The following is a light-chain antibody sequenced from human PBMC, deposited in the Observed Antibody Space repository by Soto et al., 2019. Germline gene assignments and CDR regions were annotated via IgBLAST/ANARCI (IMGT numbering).Light chain of an antibody. Sequence: QSVLTQPPSASGTPGQRVTISCSGSSSNIGSNYVYWYQQLPGTVPQLLIYRNNERPSGVPDRFSGSKSGTSASLAISGLRSEDEDDYYCAAWDDSLSGVVFGGGTKVPVL. V-gene: IGLV1-47*01. CDR1: SSNIGSNY. CDR2: RNN. J-gene: IGLJ2*01. CDR3: AAWDDSLSGVV.